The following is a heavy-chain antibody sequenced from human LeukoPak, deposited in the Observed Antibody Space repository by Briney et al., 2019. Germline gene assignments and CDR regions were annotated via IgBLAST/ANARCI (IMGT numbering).Heavy chain of an antibody. CDR1: GFTFSSYG. CDR2: ISYDGSNK. J-gene: IGHJ4*02. Sequence: GRSLRLSCAASGFTFSSYGMHWVRQAPGKGLEWVAVISYDGSNKYYADSVKGRFTISRDNSKNTLYLQMNSLRAEDTAVYYCARDPSSSWSKYYFDYWGQGTLVTVSS. D-gene: IGHD6-13*01. V-gene: IGHV3-30*03. CDR3: ARDPSSSWSKYYFDY.